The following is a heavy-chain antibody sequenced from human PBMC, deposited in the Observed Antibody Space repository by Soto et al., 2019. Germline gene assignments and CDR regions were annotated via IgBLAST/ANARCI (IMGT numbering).Heavy chain of an antibody. Sequence: QVQLVQSGAEVKKPGASVKVSCKASGYTFTNYGINWVRQAPGQGLEWMGWISAYSGNTNCAQKLQDRVTMTTDTSTSTAYMELRSLRSDDTAVYYSARDDCFRTTCYQGVSWGQGTLVTVSS. V-gene: IGHV1-18*01. D-gene: IGHD2-2*01. J-gene: IGHJ5*02. CDR2: ISAYSGNT. CDR3: ARDDCFRTTCYQGVS. CDR1: GYTFTNYG.